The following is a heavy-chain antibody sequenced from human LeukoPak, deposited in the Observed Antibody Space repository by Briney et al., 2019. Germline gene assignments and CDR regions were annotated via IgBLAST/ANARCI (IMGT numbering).Heavy chain of an antibody. CDR2: INPSGGST. J-gene: IGHJ4*02. V-gene: IGHV1-46*01. CDR1: GYTFTGYY. CDR3: AAAAMVRGVPFDY. Sequence: ASAKVSCKASGYTFTGYYMHWVRQAPGQGLEWMGIINPSGGSTSYAQKFQGRVTMTRDTSTSTVYMELSSLRSEDTAVYYCAAAAMVRGVPFDYWGQGTLVTVSS. D-gene: IGHD3-10*01.